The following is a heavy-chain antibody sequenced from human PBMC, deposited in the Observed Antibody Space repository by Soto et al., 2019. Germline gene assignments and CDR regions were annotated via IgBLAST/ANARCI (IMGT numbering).Heavy chain of an antibody. CDR3: ARHDIVGATPHFAY. V-gene: IGHV4-39*01. J-gene: IGHJ4*02. CDR1: GGSISSSSYY. D-gene: IGHD1-26*01. CDR2: IYYSGST. Sequence: QLQLQESGPGLVKPSETLSLTCTVSGGSISSSSYYWGWIRQPPGKGLEWIGSIYYSGSTDYNPALKSRVTFSVHTSKTQFARELSSVTAADTAVYYCARHDIVGATPHFAYWGQGTLVTVSS.